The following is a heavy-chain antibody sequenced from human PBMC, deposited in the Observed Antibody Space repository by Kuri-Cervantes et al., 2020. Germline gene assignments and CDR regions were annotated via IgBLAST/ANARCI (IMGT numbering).Heavy chain of an antibody. J-gene: IGHJ4*02. D-gene: IGHD5-12*01. CDR2: ISSSGSTK. V-gene: IGHV3-48*03. CDR3: ARGLADINQRTYYDS. CDR1: GFTFRSYE. Sequence: GESLKISCAASGFTFRSYEMNWVRQAPGKGLEWVSYISSSGSTKYYADSVKGRFTISRDNAENSLYLQMNSLRAEDTAVYYCARGLADINQRTYYDSWGQGTLVTVSS.